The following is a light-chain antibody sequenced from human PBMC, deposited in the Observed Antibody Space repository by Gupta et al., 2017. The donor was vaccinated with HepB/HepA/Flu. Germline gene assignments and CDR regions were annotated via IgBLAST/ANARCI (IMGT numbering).Light chain of an antibody. CDR3: QQLNTYPPST. CDR2: AAS. CDR1: QGILSY. V-gene: IGKV1-9*01. J-gene: IGKJ3*01. Sequence: IQFTQSLSSLAASVGDRVTIMRRRSQGILSYFAWYQPNPGTATKLLIYAASTWQSGVPSRFSGSGSGTEFTLTISSLQPEDFATYYCQQLNTYPPSTFGPGTKVDIK.